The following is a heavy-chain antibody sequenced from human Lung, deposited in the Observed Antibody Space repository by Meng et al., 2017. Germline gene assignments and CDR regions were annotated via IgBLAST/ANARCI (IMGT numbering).Heavy chain of an antibody. Sequence: VKLGESGGGFGKLWGSLSLSCGASGFTFSIAWMTGVRQAPGKGLEWIGRMKSNVDGGTVDYAAAVKGRFFISRDDSENTFYLQMNSLKTEDTAVYYCSGHVDYWGHGTLVTVSS. J-gene: IGHJ4*01. CDR3: SGHVDY. V-gene: IGHV3-15*01. CDR1: GFTFSIAW. CDR2: MKSNVDGGTV.